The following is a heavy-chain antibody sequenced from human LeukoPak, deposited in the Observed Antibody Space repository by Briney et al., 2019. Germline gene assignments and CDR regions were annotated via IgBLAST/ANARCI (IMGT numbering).Heavy chain of an antibody. CDR1: GFTFSYSY. D-gene: IGHD1-26*01. CDR2: ISSRGDST. J-gene: IGHJ4*02. V-gene: IGHV3-11*05. Sequence: GGSLRLSCAASGFTFSYSYMNWIRQAPGNGPEWVSSISSRGDSTNYADSVKGRFTISRDNAKNSLYLQMNSLRAEDTAVYYCARESSGTYYLKQWGQGTLVTVYS. CDR3: ARESSGTYYLKQ.